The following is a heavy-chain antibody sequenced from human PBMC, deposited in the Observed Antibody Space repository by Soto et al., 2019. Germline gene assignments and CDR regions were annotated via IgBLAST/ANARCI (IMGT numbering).Heavy chain of an antibody. V-gene: IGHV1-69*13. CDR3: ARDEAMTTVVTSLGAFDI. CDR1: GGTFSSYA. CDR2: IIPIFGTA. D-gene: IGHD4-17*01. Sequence: ASVKVSCKASGGTFSSYAISWVRQAPGQGLEWMGGIIPIFGTANYAQKFQGRVTITADESTSTAYMELSSLRSEDTAVYYCARDEAMTTVVTSLGAFDIWGQGTMVTVSS. J-gene: IGHJ3*02.